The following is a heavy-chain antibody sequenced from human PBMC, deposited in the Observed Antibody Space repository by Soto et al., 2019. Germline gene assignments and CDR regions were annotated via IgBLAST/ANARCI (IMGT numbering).Heavy chain of an antibody. J-gene: IGHJ6*03. CDR3: ARMVRGSNIDDYHYRDV. V-gene: IGHV1-18*01. CDR1: GYSFTSHG. CDR2: ISGNSGDT. Sequence: QVQLVQSGAEVKKPGASVKVSCKASGYSFTSHGISWVRQAPGQGLEWMGWISGNSGDTNYAQKLQGRVTVTTDTSTSTAYMELRSLRSEDTAVYYCARMVRGSNIDDYHYRDVWGKGTTVTVSS. D-gene: IGHD3-10*01.